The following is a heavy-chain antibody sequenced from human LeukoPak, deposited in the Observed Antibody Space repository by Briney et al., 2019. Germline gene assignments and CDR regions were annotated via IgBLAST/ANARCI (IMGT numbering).Heavy chain of an antibody. D-gene: IGHD6-13*01. CDR3: ARDPGIAAAGTVGYFDY. CDR1: GFTFSSYG. J-gene: IGHJ4*02. CDR2: IKQDGIEI. V-gene: IGHV3-7*01. Sequence: GGSLRLSCAASGFTFSSYGMHWVRQAPGKGLEWVANIKQDGIEIHYADSVKGRFTISRDNAKNSLFLQMNSLRAEDTAVYYCARDPGIAAAGTVGYFDYWGQGTLVTVSS.